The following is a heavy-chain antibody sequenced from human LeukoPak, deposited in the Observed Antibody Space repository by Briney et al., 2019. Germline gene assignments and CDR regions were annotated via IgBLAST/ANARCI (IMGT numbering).Heavy chain of an antibody. CDR2: IRYDGSNK. V-gene: IGHV3-30*02. CDR1: GFTFSSYG. D-gene: IGHD3-9*01. J-gene: IGHJ4*02. Sequence: PGGSLRLSCAASGFTFSSYGMHWVRQAPGKGLEWVAFIRYDGSNKYYADSVKGRFTISRDNSKNTLYLQMNSLRAEDTAVYYCTNAVRYFDWLLYNYFDYWGQGTLVTVSS. CDR3: TNAVRYFDWLLYNYFDY.